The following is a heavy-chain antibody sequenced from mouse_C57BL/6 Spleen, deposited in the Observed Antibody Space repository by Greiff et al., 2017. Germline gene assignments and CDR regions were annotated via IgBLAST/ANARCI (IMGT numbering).Heavy chain of an antibody. CDR3: KKSYYDYDYAMDY. D-gene: IGHD2-4*01. CDR1: GFNIKDDY. V-gene: IGHV14-4*01. CDR2: IDPENGDT. Sequence: VQLQQSGAELVRPGASVKLSCTASGFNIKDDYMHWVKQRPEQGLEWIGWIDPENGDTEYASKFQGKATITADTSSNTAYLQLSSLTSEDTAVYYCKKSYYDYDYAMDYWGQGTSVTVSS. J-gene: IGHJ4*01.